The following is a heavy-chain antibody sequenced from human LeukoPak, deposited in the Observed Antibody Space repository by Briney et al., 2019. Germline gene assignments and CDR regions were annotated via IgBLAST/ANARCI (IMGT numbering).Heavy chain of an antibody. V-gene: IGHV3-21*01. CDR2: ISSSSSYI. Sequence: GGSLRLSCAASGFTFSSYSMNWVRQAPGKGLEWVSSISSSSSYIYYADSVKGRFTISRDNAKNSLYLQMNSLRAEDTAVYYCASQSEEYSGYNYYYYGMDVWGQGTTVTVSS. D-gene: IGHD5-12*01. J-gene: IGHJ6*02. CDR1: GFTFSSYS. CDR3: ASQSEEYSGYNYYYYGMDV.